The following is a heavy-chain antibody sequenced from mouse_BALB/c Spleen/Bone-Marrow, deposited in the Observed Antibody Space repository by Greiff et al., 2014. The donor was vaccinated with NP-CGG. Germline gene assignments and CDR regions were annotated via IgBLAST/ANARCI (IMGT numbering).Heavy chain of an antibody. D-gene: IGHD1-1*01. CDR1: GYSFTSYW. V-gene: IGHV1-18*01. CDR3: AIYYYGSSYAMDY. J-gene: IGHJ4*01. CDR2: INPNNGGT. Sequence: VQLQQSGPQLVKPGASVKISCKASGYSFTSYWMHWVKQRPGQGLEWIGDINPNNGGTIYNQKFKGKATLTVDKSSSTAYMELRSLTSEDTAVYYCAIYYYGSSYAMDYWGQGTSVTVSS.